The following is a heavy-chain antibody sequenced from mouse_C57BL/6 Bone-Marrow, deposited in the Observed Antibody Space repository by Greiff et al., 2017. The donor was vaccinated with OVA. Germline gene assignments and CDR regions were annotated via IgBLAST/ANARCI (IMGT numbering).Heavy chain of an antibody. V-gene: IGHV1-82*01. CDR2: IYPGDGDT. CDR3: ARHEDGYYASYFDY. J-gene: IGHJ2*01. D-gene: IGHD2-3*01. CDR1: GYAFSSSW. Sequence: QVQLQQSGPELVKPGASVKISCKASGYAFSSSWMNWVKQRPGKGLEWIGRIYPGDGDTNYNGKFKGKATLTADNSSSTAYMKLSSLTSEDSAVYFCARHEDGYYASYFDYWGQGTTLTVSS.